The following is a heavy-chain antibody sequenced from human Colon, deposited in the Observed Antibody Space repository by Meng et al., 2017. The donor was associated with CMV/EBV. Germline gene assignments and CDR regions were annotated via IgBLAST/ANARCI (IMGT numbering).Heavy chain of an antibody. J-gene: IGHJ4*02. V-gene: IGHV5-51*01. CDR1: GYSFSSYW. D-gene: IGHD1-1*01. CDR3: ARLIVTTGNYFDY. Sequence: KVSCKGSGYSFSSYWIGWVRQMPGKGLEWMGIIYPGDSDTRYSPSIQGQLTMSVDKSISTAYLQWSSLKASDTAMYFCARLIVTTGNYFDYWGQGALVTVSS. CDR2: IYPGDSDT.